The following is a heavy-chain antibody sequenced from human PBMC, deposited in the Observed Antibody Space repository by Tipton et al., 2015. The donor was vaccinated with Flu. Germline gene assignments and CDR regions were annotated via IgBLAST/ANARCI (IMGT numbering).Heavy chain of an antibody. CDR1: GGSISSSNW. V-gene: IGHV4-4*02. J-gene: IGHJ4*02. D-gene: IGHD6-13*01. CDR2: IYTSGAT. CDR3: ARDGGPFASSWYFDY. Sequence: TLSLTCAVSGGSISSSNWWSWVRQPPGKGLEWIGRIYTSGATDYNPSLKSRVTISLDTSKNQFSLELSSVTASDTAVYYCARDGGPFASSWYFDYWGQGTLVTVSS.